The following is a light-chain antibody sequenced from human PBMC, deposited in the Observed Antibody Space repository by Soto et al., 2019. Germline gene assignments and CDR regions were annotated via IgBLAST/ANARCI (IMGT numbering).Light chain of an antibody. CDR3: SSYTSSSTLV. V-gene: IGLV2-14*01. Sequence: QSALTQPASVSGSPGQSITISCTGTSSDVGGYNYVSRYQQHPGKAPKHMIYDVSNRPSGVSNRFSGSKSGNTASLPISGLQAEDEADYYCSSYTSSSTLVFGGGTKVTVL. CDR1: SSDVGGYNY. J-gene: IGLJ2*01. CDR2: DVS.